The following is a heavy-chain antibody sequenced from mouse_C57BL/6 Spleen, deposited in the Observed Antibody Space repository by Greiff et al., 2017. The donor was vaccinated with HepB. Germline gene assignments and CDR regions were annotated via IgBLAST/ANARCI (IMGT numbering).Heavy chain of an antibody. CDR1: GFTFSDYG. J-gene: IGHJ1*03. CDR3: ARLDWDVWYFDV. CDR2: ISSGSSTI. V-gene: IGHV5-17*01. D-gene: IGHD4-1*01. Sequence: DVQLVESGGGLVKPGGSLKLSCAASGFTFSDYGMHWVRQAPEKGLEWVAYISSGSSTIYYADTVKGRFTISRDNAKNTLFLQMTSLRSEDTAMYYCARLDWDVWYFDVWGTGTTVTVSS.